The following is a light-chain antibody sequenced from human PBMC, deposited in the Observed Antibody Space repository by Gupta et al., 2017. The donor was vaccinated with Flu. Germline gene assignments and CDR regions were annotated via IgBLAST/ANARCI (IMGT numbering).Light chain of an antibody. CDR1: NLGSKS. V-gene: IGLV3-21*02. CDR2: YDS. CDR3: QVWDAASEHWV. Sequence: SYVLTQPPSVSVAPGQTARITCGGNNLGSKSVHWYQQKAGQAPVLVVSYDSDRHSGIPERFSGSNSGTTATLTISTVEAGDEAGYYCQVWDAASEHWVFGGGTKLTVL. J-gene: IGLJ3*02.